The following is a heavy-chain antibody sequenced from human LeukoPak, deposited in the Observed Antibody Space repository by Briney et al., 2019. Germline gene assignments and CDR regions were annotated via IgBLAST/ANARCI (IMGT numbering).Heavy chain of an antibody. Sequence: GESLKISCKGSGYSFTSYWIGWVRQMPGKGLEWMGIIYPGDSDTRYSPSFQGQVTISADKSISTAYLQWSSLKASDTAMYYCARHYTPSGFWSGYQYYFDCWGQGTLVTVSS. CDR3: ARHYTPSGFWSGYQYYFDC. J-gene: IGHJ4*02. D-gene: IGHD3-3*01. CDR2: IYPGDSDT. V-gene: IGHV5-51*01. CDR1: GYSFTSYW.